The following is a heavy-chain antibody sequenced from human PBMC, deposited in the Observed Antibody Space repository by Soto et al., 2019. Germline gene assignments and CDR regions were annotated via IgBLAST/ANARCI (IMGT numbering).Heavy chain of an antibody. Sequence: EVQLVESGGDLVQPGGSLRLSCAASGFTFSSYWMSWVRQAPGKGLEWVANIKEDGSETYYVDSVKGRFTISRDSARYSLHLQMNSLRADDSAVYYCARFTRRVAGDYWGQGTLVTVSS. V-gene: IGHV3-7*05. CDR1: GFTFSSYW. J-gene: IGHJ4*02. CDR2: IKEDGSET. CDR3: ARFTRRVAGDY. D-gene: IGHD6-19*01.